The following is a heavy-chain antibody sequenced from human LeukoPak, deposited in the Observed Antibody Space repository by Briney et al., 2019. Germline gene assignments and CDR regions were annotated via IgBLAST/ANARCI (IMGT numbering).Heavy chain of an antibody. Sequence: SETLSLTCAVYGGSFSGRYWSWIRQPPGKGLEWIGEINHSGNTNYNPSLKSRVTISVDTSKNQFSLKLSSVTAADTAVYYCAPVGINMDVWGKGTTVTVSS. CDR2: INHSGNT. CDR1: GGSFSGRY. D-gene: IGHD1-14*01. CDR3: APVGINMDV. J-gene: IGHJ6*03. V-gene: IGHV4-34*01.